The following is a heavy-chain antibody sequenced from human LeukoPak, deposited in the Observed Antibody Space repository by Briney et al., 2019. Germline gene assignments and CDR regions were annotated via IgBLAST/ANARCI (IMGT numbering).Heavy chain of an antibody. Sequence: GGSLRLFCAASGFTFSNYNMNWVRQAPGKGLEWVSSISSSSSYIYYADSVKGRFTISRDNTKNSLYLQMNSLRAEDTAVYYCARDSPYGTAGYWGQGTLVTVSS. CDR1: GFTFSNYN. J-gene: IGHJ4*02. CDR3: ARDSPYGTAGY. V-gene: IGHV3-21*01. CDR2: ISSSSSYI. D-gene: IGHD2-8*02.